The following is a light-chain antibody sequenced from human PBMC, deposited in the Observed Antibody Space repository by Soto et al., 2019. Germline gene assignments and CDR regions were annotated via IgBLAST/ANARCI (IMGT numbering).Light chain of an antibody. V-gene: IGLV1-44*01. CDR2: SNN. J-gene: IGLJ3*02. CDR1: SSNIGRNT. Sequence: QSVLTQPPSASGTPGQRVTISCSGSSSNIGRNTVNWYQQLPGAAPKLLIYSNNHRPSGVPDRFSGSKSGTSASLAISGLQSEDEADYYCAARDDRLNGWVFGGGTKLTVL. CDR3: AARDDRLNGWV.